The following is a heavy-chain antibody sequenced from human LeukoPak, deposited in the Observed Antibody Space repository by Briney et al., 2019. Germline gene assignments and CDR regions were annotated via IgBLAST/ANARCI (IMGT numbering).Heavy chain of an antibody. CDR1: GGSISSYY. CDR3: ARVSAYYGSGSYHPLFDY. Sequence: PSETLSLTCTVSGGSISSYYWSWIRQPPGKGLEWIGYIYYSGSTNYNPSLKSRVTISVDTSKNQFSLKLSSVTAADTAVYYCARVSAYYGSGSYHPLFDYWGQGTLVTVSS. CDR2: IYYSGST. V-gene: IGHV4-59*01. J-gene: IGHJ4*02. D-gene: IGHD3-10*01.